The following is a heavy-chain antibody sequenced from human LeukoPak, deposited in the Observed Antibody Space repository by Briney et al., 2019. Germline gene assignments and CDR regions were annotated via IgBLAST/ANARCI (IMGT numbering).Heavy chain of an antibody. J-gene: IGHJ3*02. V-gene: IGHV4-34*01. D-gene: IGHD3-10*01. CDR1: GGSFSGYF. Sequence: SETLSLTCAVYGGSFSGYFWTWVRQPPRKGLEWIGDINHSGSTNYNPSLKSRLTISVDTSRNQLSLKLNSVTAADTAVYYCARGRKWFGDSTDTFDIWDQGTMVTVSS. CDR3: ARGRKWFGDSTDTFDI. CDR2: INHSGST.